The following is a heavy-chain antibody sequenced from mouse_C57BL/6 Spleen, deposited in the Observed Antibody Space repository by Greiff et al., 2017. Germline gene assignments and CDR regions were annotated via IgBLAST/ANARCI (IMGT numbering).Heavy chain of an antibody. Sequence: VQLQQSGAELAKPGASVKLSCKASGYTFTSYWMHWVKQRPGQGLEWIGYINPSSGYTKYNQKFKDKATLTADKSSSTAYMQLSSLTYEDSAVYYCARSIYYDYDEGPYWYFDVWGTGTTVTVSS. D-gene: IGHD2-4*01. CDR1: GYTFTSYW. CDR3: ARSIYYDYDEGPYWYFDV. CDR2: INPSSGYT. V-gene: IGHV1-7*01. J-gene: IGHJ1*03.